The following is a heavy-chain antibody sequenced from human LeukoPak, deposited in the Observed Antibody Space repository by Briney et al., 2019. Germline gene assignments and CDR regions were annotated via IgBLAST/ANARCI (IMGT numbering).Heavy chain of an antibody. CDR1: GTSFSSYC. CDR3: ARMTTGHDL. Sequence: PSETLSLTCAVSGTSFSSYCWSWIRQPPGKGLEWIGEVNHSGYTNDNPSLKSRVTISVDTSKNQFSLRLRSVTAADTGVYFCARMTTGHDLWGQETVVTVSS. D-gene: IGHD1-1*01. J-gene: IGHJ5*02. V-gene: IGHV4-34*01. CDR2: VNHSGYT.